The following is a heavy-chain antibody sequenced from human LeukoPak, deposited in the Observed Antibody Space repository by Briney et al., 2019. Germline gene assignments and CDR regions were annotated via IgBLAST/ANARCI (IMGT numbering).Heavy chain of an antibody. CDR2: IIPIFGTA. V-gene: IGHV1-69*05. D-gene: IGHD3-22*01. Sequence: GASVKVSCKASGGTFSSYAISWVRQAPGQGLEWMGGIIPIFGTANYAQKFQGRVTITTDESTSTAYMELSSLRSKDTAVYYCARGVPYYYDSSGYSREAYNWFDPWGQGTLVTVSS. CDR1: GGTFSSYA. CDR3: ARGVPYYYDSSGYSREAYNWFDP. J-gene: IGHJ5*02.